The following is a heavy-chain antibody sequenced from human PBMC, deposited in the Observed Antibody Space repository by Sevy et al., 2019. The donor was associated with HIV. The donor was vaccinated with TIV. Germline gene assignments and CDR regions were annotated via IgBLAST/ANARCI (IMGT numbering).Heavy chain of an antibody. CDR3: AGENAGGRGYS. CDR1: GGSITSLY. D-gene: IGHD3-10*01. CDR2: IYYNGHI. Sequence: SETLSLTCTVSGGSITSLYWNWIRQPPGKGLEWIANIYYNGHINYNPSLKSRVTLSLDTSKNQFSLRLSSVTAADTAMYCAGENAGGRGYSWGQGTLVTVSS. V-gene: IGHV4-59*08. J-gene: IGHJ4*02.